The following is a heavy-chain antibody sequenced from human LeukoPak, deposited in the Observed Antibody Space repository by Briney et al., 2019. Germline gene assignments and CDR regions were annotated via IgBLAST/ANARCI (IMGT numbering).Heavy chain of an antibody. CDR3: AREERPGTMVRGVINP. Sequence: PGGSLRLSCAASGFTFSSYAMHWARQAPGKGLEWVAVISYDGSNKYYADSVKGRFTISRDNSKNTLYLQMNSLRAEDTAVYYCAREERPGTMVRGVINPWGQGTLVTVSS. CDR1: GFTFSSYA. V-gene: IGHV3-30-3*01. D-gene: IGHD3-10*01. CDR2: ISYDGSNK. J-gene: IGHJ5*02.